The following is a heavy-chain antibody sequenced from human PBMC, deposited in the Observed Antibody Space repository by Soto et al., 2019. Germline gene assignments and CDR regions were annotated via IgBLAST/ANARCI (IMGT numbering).Heavy chain of an antibody. V-gene: IGHV5-51*01. CDR3: ARQGREDRGYGCYYGMDV. D-gene: IGHD5-12*01. CDR2: IFPGDSDT. J-gene: IGHJ6*04. CDR1: VFRLTNYW. Sequence: DSLKLSCNASVFRLTNYWIGLVRQKPGTGLEWMGSIFPGDSDTRYSPSFQGQVIISADRSISTAYLQWRSLKASDTAIYYCARQGREDRGYGCYYGMDVCRNATPV.